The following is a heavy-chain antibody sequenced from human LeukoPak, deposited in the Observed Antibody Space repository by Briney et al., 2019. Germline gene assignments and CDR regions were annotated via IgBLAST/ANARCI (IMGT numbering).Heavy chain of an antibody. CDR3: ARDPYYYDSSGFLDY. CDR2: IKQDGSEK. V-gene: IGHV3-7*01. D-gene: IGHD3-22*01. Sequence: GGSLRLSCAASGFTFSSYWMSWVRQAPGKGLEWVANIKQDGSEKYYVDSVKGRFTISRDNAKNSLYLQMNSLRAEDTAVYYCARDPYYYDSSGFLDYWGQGTVVTVSS. CDR1: GFTFSSYW. J-gene: IGHJ4*02.